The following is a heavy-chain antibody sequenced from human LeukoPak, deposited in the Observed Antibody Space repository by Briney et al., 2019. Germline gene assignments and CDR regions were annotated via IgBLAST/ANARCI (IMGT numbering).Heavy chain of an antibody. CDR1: GFTFSSYA. Sequence: GGSLRLSCAASGFTFSSYAMSWVRQAPGKGLEWVSAISGSGGSTYYADSVKGRFTISRDNSKNTLYLQMNSLRAEDTAVYYCAKVEDDYVWGSYRTFDCWGQGTLVTVSS. J-gene: IGHJ4*02. CDR3: AKVEDDYVWGSYRTFDC. D-gene: IGHD3-16*02. V-gene: IGHV3-23*01. CDR2: ISGSGGST.